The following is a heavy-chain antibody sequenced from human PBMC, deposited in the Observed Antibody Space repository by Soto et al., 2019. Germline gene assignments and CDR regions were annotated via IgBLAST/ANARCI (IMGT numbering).Heavy chain of an antibody. CDR2: TYYRSKWYN. CDR3: ARATRTWFDP. J-gene: IGHJ5*02. D-gene: IGHD4-17*01. CDR1: GDSVSSNSAT. Sequence: PSQTLSLTCAISGDSVSSNSATWNWIRQSPSRGLEWLGRTYYRSKWYNEYAVSVKSRIAINPDTSKNQFSLQLNSVTPEDTAVYDCARATRTWFDPWGQGTMVTVAS. V-gene: IGHV6-1*01.